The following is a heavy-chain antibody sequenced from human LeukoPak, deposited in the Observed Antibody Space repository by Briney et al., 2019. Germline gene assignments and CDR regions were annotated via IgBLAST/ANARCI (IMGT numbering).Heavy chain of an antibody. CDR3: ARDSDSSGYWS. Sequence: SETLSLTCAVYGGSFSGYYWSWIRQPPGKGLEWIGEINHSGSTNCNPSLKSRVTISVDTSKNQFSLKLSSVTAADTAVYYCARDSDSSGYWSWGQGTLVTVSS. CDR2: INHSGST. CDR1: GGSFSGYY. V-gene: IGHV4-34*01. D-gene: IGHD3-22*01. J-gene: IGHJ5*02.